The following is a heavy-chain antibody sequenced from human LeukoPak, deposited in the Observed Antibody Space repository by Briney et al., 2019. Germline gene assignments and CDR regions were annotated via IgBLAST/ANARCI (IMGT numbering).Heavy chain of an antibody. V-gene: IGHV4-39*01. CDR3: VRHISTNTGYFDS. CDR2: IYYSGST. J-gene: IGHJ4*02. D-gene: IGHD5-24*01. Sequence: SETLSLTCTVSGGSISSSSYYWGWIRQPPGKGLEWIGSIYYSGSTYYNPSLKSRVGVFVDTSRDQFSLDLDFVTAADTALYYCVRHISTNTGYFDSCGQGTLVSVSS. CDR1: GGSISSSSYY.